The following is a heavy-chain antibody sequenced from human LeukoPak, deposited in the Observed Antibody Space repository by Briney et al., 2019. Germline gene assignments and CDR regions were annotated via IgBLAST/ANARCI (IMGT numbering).Heavy chain of an antibody. CDR2: ISGSGGST. J-gene: IGHJ4*02. CDR1: GFTFSSYA. Sequence: GGSLRLSCAASGFTFSSYAMSWVRQAPGKGLEWVSAISGSGGSTYYADSVKGRFTISRDNSKNTLYLQMNSLRAEDTAVYHCAKGEVRAAAGTGFDYWGQETLVTVSS. V-gene: IGHV3-23*01. D-gene: IGHD6-13*01. CDR3: AKGEVRAAAGTGFDY.